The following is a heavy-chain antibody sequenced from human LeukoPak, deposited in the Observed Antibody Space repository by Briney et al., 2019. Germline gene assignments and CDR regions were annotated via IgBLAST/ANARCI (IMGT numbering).Heavy chain of an antibody. CDR1: GFTFSTSW. V-gene: IGHV3-74*01. CDR2: INSDGTTI. Sequence: PGRSLRLSCAASGFTFSTSWMHWVRQAPGKGLVWVSRINSDGTTIDYADSVKGRFTISRDNAKNTLYLQMNGLRDENTAVYYCARAGYYRFDYWGQGTLVTVSS. J-gene: IGHJ4*02. D-gene: IGHD2/OR15-2a*01. CDR3: ARAGYYRFDY.